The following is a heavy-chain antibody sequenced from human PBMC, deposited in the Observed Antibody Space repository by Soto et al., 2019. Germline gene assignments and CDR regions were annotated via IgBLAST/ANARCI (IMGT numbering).Heavy chain of an antibody. CDR3: AREGSSSWYEYSYYYGMDV. CDR2: IWYDGSNK. D-gene: IGHD6-13*01. Sequence: QVQLVESGGGVVQPGRSLRLSCAASGFTFSSYGMHWVRQAPGKGLEWVAVIWYDGSNKYYADSVKGRFTISRDNSKNXLXXQMNSLRAEDTAVYYCAREGSSSWYEYSYYYGMDVWGQGTTVTVSS. CDR1: GFTFSSYG. J-gene: IGHJ6*02. V-gene: IGHV3-33*01.